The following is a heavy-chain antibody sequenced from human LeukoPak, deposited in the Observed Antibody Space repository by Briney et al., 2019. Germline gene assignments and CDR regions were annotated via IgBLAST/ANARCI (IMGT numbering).Heavy chain of an antibody. CDR3: ARHEITMVRGVIISLFDY. D-gene: IGHD3-10*01. CDR1: GGSISGYY. J-gene: IGHJ4*02. Sequence: PSETLSLTCTVSGGSISGYYWSWIRQRSGRGLEWIGYIYYSGSTNYNPSLKSRVTLSVDTSNNQFSLKLSSVTAADTAVYYCARHEITMVRGVIISLFDYWGQGTLVTVSS. V-gene: IGHV4-59*08. CDR2: IYYSGST.